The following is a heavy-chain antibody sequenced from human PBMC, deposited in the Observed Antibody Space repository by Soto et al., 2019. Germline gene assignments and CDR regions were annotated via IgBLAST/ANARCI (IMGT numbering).Heavy chain of an antibody. CDR2: ISANNGNT. CDR1: GYTFTSYG. J-gene: IGHJ4*02. Sequence: QVQLVQSGAEVKKPGDSVRVSCKASGYTFTSYGFGWVRQAPGQGLELLGWISANNGNTKYAQKDQGRVTMTTDASTSTAYMELRSLRSDDAAVYYCAREGYFDHWGQGTLVTVSS. V-gene: IGHV1-18*01. CDR3: AREGYFDH.